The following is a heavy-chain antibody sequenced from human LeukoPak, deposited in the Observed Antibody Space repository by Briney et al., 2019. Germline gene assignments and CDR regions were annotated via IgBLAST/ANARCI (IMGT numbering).Heavy chain of an antibody. CDR2: IKSKTDGGTT. J-gene: IGHJ5*02. CDR3: TTARGLRTYNWFDP. Sequence: GGSLRLSCAASGFTFSSYSMNWVRQAPGKGLEWVGRIKSKTDGGTTDYAAPVKGRFTISRDDSKNTLYLQMNSPKTEDTAVYYCTTARGLRTYNWFDPWGQGTLVTVSS. CDR1: GFTFSSYS. V-gene: IGHV3-15*01. D-gene: IGHD5-12*01.